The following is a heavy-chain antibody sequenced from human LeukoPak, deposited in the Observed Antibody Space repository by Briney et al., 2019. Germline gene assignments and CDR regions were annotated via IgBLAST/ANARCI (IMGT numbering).Heavy chain of an antibody. Sequence: SETLSLTCTVSSGPMFTHFWSWIRQPPGKGLEWIGYVYNRGSTIYNASLESRVTISVDTFTNQFSLKLGSVTAADTAVYYCAREMGGYSRFAFDIWGQGTVVTVSS. J-gene: IGHJ3*02. V-gene: IGHV4-59*11. D-gene: IGHD6-13*01. CDR3: AREMGGYSRFAFDI. CDR1: SGPMFTHF. CDR2: VYNRGST.